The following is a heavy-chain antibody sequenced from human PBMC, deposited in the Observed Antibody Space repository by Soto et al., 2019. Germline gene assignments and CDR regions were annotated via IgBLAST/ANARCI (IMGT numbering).Heavy chain of an antibody. CDR2: IRSKANSYAT. D-gene: IGHD6-13*01. Sequence: GGSLRLSCAASGFTFSGSAMHWVRQASGKGLEWVGRIRSKANSYATAYAASVKGRFTISRDDSKNTAYLQMNSLKTEDPAVYYCTRLGGGSSISCGMDVWGKGTTVTVSS. CDR3: TRLGGGSSISCGMDV. V-gene: IGHV3-73*01. CDR1: GFTFSGSA. J-gene: IGHJ6*04.